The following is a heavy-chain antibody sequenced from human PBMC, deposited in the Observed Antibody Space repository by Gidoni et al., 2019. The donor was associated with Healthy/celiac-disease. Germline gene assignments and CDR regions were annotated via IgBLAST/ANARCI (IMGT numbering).Heavy chain of an antibody. V-gene: IGHV1-3*01. CDR1: GYTFTSYA. Sequence: QVQLVQSGAEVKKPGASVKVSCKASGYTFTSYAMHWVRQSPGQRLEWMGWINAGNGNTKYAQKFQGRVTITRDTSASTAYMELSSLRSEDTAVYYCASTSDGYNKFDYWGQGTLVTVSS. J-gene: IGHJ4*02. CDR3: ASTSDGYNKFDY. D-gene: IGHD5-12*01. CDR2: INAGNGNT.